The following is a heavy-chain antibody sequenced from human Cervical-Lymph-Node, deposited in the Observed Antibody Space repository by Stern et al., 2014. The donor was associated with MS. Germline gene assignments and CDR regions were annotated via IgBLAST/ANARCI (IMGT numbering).Heavy chain of an antibody. CDR3: ARTGTVVTSGYYYGMDV. J-gene: IGHJ6*02. CDR2: IKTGNGNR. D-gene: IGHD4-23*01. V-gene: IGHV1-3*04. CDR1: GYNFTDYG. Sequence: QVQLVQSGAEVKKPGASGKVSCKTAGYNFTDYGIIWVRQAPGQRLEWMGWIKTGNGNRRYSQKIQGRVTITRDTSASTAYMELSSLRSEDTAVYYCARTGTVVTSGYYYGMDVWGQGTTVTVSS.